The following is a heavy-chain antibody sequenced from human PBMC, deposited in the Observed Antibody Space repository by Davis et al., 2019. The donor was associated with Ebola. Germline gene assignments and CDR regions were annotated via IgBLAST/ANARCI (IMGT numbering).Heavy chain of an antibody. J-gene: IGHJ4*02. D-gene: IGHD6-19*01. Sequence: AASVKVSCKASGYTFISYGITWVRQAPGQGLEWMGWISGYNGNTNYAQNLQGRVTMTTDTSTSTAYMELRGLRSEDTAVYYCAAIEADFDYWAQGTLVTVSS. CDR2: ISGYNGNT. V-gene: IGHV1-18*01. CDR3: AAIEADFDY. CDR1: GYTFISYG.